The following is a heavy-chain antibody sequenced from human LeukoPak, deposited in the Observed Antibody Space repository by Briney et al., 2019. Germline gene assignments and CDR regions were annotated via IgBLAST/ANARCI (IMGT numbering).Heavy chain of an antibody. D-gene: IGHD3-22*01. J-gene: IGHJ3*02. Sequence: PSETLSLTCTVSGGSISSSSYYWGWIRQPPGKGLEWIGSIYYSGSTYYNPSLKSRVTISVDTSKNQFSLKLSSVTAADTAVYYCAREGYDSSGYRRDAFDIWGQGTMVTVSS. CDR3: AREGYDSSGYRRDAFDI. V-gene: IGHV4-39*07. CDR1: GGSISSSSYY. CDR2: IYYSGST.